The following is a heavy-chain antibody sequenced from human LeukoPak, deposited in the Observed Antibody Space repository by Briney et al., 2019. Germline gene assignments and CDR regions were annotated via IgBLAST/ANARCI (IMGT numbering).Heavy chain of an antibody. D-gene: IGHD6-6*01. CDR3: ASLIAARDY. CDR1: GYSISSGYY. J-gene: IGHJ4*02. V-gene: IGHV4-38-2*02. Sequence: SETLSLTCTVSGYSISSGYYWGWIRQPPGKGLEWIGSIYHSGSTYYNPSLKSRVTISVDTSKNQFSLKLSSVTAADTAVYYCASLIAARDYWGQGTLVTVSS. CDR2: IYHSGST.